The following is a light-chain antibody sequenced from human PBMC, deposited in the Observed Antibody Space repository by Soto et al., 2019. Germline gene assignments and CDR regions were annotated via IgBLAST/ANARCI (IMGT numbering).Light chain of an antibody. CDR3: QQYYSFWT. CDR1: QSISSW. Sequence: DIQMTQSPSTLSASVGDRVTITCRARQSISSWLAWYQQKPGKAPKLLIYEASHLQSGVPSRFGGSGSGTEFTLTINNLQPEDVATYYCQQYYSFWTFGQGTTVEV. CDR2: EAS. V-gene: IGKV1-5*03. J-gene: IGKJ1*01.